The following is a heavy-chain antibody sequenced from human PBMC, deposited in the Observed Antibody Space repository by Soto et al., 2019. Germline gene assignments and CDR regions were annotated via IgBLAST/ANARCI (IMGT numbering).Heavy chain of an antibody. CDR3: AKDLLPYSSSSGY. Sequence: EVQLVESGGGLVQPGRSLRLSCAASGFTFDDYAMHWVRQAPGKGLEWVSGISWNSGSIGYVDSVKGRFTISRDNAKNSLYLQMNSLRAEDTALYYCAKDLLPYSSSSGYWGQGTLVTVSS. J-gene: IGHJ4*02. D-gene: IGHD6-6*01. CDR1: GFTFDDYA. CDR2: ISWNSGSI. V-gene: IGHV3-9*01.